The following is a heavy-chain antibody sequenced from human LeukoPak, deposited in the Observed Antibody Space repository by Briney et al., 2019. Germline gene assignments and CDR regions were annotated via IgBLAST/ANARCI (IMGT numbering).Heavy chain of an antibody. J-gene: IGHJ5*02. CDR3: ARVPSRGYCSGGSCYENWFDP. V-gene: IGHV1-46*01. Sequence: GASVKVSCKASGYTFTSYYMHWVRQAPGQGLEWMGIINPSGVSTSYAQKFQGRVTMTRDTSTSTVYMELSSLRSEDTAVYYCARVPSRGYCSGGSCYENWFDPWGQGTLVTVSS. CDR2: INPSGVST. D-gene: IGHD2-15*01. CDR1: GYTFTSYY.